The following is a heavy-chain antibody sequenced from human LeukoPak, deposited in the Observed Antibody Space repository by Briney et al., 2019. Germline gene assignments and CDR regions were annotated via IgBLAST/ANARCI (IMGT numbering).Heavy chain of an antibody. D-gene: IGHD5-18*01. CDR3: ARDVDTAYPDY. CDR2: IGSNSKYI. V-gene: IGHV3-21*01. CDR1: GFTFSSYS. Sequence: PGGSLRLSCAASGFTFSSYSLNWVRRAPGKGLEWVSSIGSNSKYIYYADSVKGRFTISRDNAKNSLYLQMNSLRAEDTAVYYCARDVDTAYPDYWGQGTLVTVSS. J-gene: IGHJ4*02.